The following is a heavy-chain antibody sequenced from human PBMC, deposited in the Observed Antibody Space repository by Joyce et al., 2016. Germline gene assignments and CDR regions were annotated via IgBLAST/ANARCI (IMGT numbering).Heavy chain of an antibody. CDR1: GFTFSSYS. Sequence: EVQLVESGGGLVKPGGSLRLSCAASGFTFSSYSMSWVGQAPGNGLEWVSSLSSSSSYIKYTDSVKGRFTISRDNAKNSLYLQMNSLRVEDTAVYYCARSSYTNGIFDYWGQGTLVTVSS. J-gene: IGHJ4*02. CDR3: ARSSYTNGIFDY. CDR2: LSSSSSYI. D-gene: IGHD2-8*01. V-gene: IGHV3-21*01.